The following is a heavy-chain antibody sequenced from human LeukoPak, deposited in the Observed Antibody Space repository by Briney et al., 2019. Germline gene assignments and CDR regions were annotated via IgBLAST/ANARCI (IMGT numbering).Heavy chain of an antibody. CDR2: IWYDGSNK. J-gene: IGHJ5*02. Sequence: GGSLRLSCAASGFTFSSYGMHWVRQAPGKGLEWVAVIWYDGSNKYYADSVKGRFTISRDNSKNTLYLQMNSLRAEDTAVYYCAKELLSKPSWGQGTLVTVSS. V-gene: IGHV3-33*06. D-gene: IGHD3-10*01. CDR3: AKELLSKPS. CDR1: GFTFSSYG.